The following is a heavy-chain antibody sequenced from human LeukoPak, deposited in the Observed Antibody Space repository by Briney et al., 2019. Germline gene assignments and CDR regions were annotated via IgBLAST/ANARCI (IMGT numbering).Heavy chain of an antibody. D-gene: IGHD3-22*01. CDR1: GGSFSNYNYY. J-gene: IGHJ4*02. V-gene: IGHV4-39*01. CDR3: AKHKRFVSVVIDY. Sequence: SDTLSLTCTVSGGSFSNYNYYWGWIRQSPGKGLEWIGSIHYVGSTYYNPSLKSRVTISVDTSKNQFSMKLSSLTAADTVWYSYAKHKRFVSVVIDYWGRGTMVTVSS. CDR2: IHYVGST.